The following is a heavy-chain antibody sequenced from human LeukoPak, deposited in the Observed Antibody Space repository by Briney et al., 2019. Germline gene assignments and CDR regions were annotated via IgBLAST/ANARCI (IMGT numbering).Heavy chain of an antibody. CDR3: AKAYYDFWSGYSNYFDY. CDR2: ISGSGGST. J-gene: IGHJ4*02. V-gene: IGHV3-23*01. CDR1: GFTFSSYA. Sequence: QPGGSLRLSCAASGFTFSSYAMSWVRQAPGKGLEWVSAISGSGGSTYYADSVKGRFTISRDNSKNTLYLQMNSLRAEDTAVYYCAKAYYDFWSGYSNYFDYWGQGTLVTVSS. D-gene: IGHD3-3*01.